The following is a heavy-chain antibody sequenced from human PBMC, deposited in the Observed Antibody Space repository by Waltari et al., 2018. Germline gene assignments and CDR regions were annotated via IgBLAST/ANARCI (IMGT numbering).Heavy chain of an antibody. Sequence: EVQLVESGGGLEQPGGSLRLSCAASGFTFSSYAMSWVRQAPGKGLEWVSAISGSGGSTYYADSVKGRFTISRDNSKNTLYLQMNSLRAEDTAVYYCARVQPEYCSGGSCSVDYWGQGTLVTVSS. CDR3: ARVQPEYCSGGSCSVDY. D-gene: IGHD2-15*01. CDR1: GFTFSSYA. J-gene: IGHJ4*02. V-gene: IGHV3-23*04. CDR2: ISGSGGST.